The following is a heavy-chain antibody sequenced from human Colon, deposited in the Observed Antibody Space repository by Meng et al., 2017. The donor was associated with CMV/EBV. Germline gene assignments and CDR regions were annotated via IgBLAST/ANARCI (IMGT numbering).Heavy chain of an antibody. V-gene: IGHV4-39*07. CDR3: ATDYGDYYFDR. CDR1: GGSIRSCTYY. D-gene: IGHD4-17*01. CDR2: IYYSGYT. J-gene: IGHJ4*02. Sequence: QESGPGLVKPSDPLSLTCTVAGGSIRSCTYYWGWIRQTPGKGLEWIGNIYYSGYTYYNPSLKSRLTISVDTSKNQFSLKLTSVTAADTAVYYCATDYGDYYFDRWGQGTLVTVSS.